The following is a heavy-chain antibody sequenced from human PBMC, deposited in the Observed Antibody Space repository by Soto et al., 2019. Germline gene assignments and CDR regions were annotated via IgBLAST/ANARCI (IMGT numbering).Heavy chain of an antibody. V-gene: IGHV1-69*13. CDR1: GGTFSSYA. CDR2: IIPIFGTA. Sequence: SVKVSCKASGGTFSSYAISWVRQAPGQGLEWMGGIIPIFGTANYAQKFQGRVTITADESTSTAYMELSSLRSEDTAVYYCARLITMVRGVIIGAFDTWGQGTMVTVSS. D-gene: IGHD3-10*01. CDR3: ARLITMVRGVIIGAFDT. J-gene: IGHJ3*02.